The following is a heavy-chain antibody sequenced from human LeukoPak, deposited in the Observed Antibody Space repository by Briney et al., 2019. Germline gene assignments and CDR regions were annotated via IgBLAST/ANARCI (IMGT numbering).Heavy chain of an antibody. Sequence: GGSLRLSCAASGFTFSSYSMKWVRQAPGKGLEWVSYISSSSTIYYADSVKGRFTISRDNAKNSLYLQMNSLRAEDTAVYYCAKIAAAGSNDYWGQGTLVTVSS. CDR2: ISSSSTI. CDR3: AKIAAAGSNDY. J-gene: IGHJ4*02. V-gene: IGHV3-48*01. D-gene: IGHD6-13*01. CDR1: GFTFSSYS.